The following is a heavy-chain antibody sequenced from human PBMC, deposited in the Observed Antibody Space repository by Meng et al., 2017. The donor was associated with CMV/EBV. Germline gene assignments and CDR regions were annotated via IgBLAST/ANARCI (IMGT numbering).Heavy chain of an antibody. Sequence: ETLSLTCTVSGGSISSSSYYWGWIRQPPGKGLEWVSVIYSGGSTYYADSVKGRFTISRDNSKNTLYLQMNSLRPEDTAVYYCASTARNYYYYGMDVWGQGTTVTVSS. J-gene: IGHJ6*02. CDR3: ASTARNYYYYGMDV. CDR2: IYSGGST. CDR1: GGSISSSSYY. D-gene: IGHD2-21*02. V-gene: IGHV3-66*02.